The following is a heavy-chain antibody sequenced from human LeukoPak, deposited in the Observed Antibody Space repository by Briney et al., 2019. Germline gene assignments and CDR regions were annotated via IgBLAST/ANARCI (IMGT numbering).Heavy chain of an antibody. CDR3: ARVDILTGSDAFDF. J-gene: IGHJ3*01. Sequence: ASVKVSCKASGYTFTGYYMHWVRQAPGQGLECMGWINPNIGGTNYAQKFQGRVTMTRDTSISTAYMELSRLRSDDTAVYYCARVDILTGSDAFDFWGQGTMVTVSS. V-gene: IGHV1-2*02. CDR1: GYTFTGYY. D-gene: IGHD3-9*01. CDR2: INPNIGGT.